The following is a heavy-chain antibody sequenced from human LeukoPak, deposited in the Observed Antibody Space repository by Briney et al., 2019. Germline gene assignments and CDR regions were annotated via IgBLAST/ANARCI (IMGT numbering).Heavy chain of an antibody. CDR3: ARVSGWDHDY. Sequence: SETLSLTCAVYGGSFSGYYWSWIRQPPGKGLEWIGEINHSGSTNYNPSLKSRVTISVDMSKNQFSLKLSSVTAADTAVYYCARVSGWDHDYWGQGTLVTVSS. V-gene: IGHV4-34*01. CDR1: GGSFSGYY. CDR2: INHSGST. D-gene: IGHD6-19*01. J-gene: IGHJ4*02.